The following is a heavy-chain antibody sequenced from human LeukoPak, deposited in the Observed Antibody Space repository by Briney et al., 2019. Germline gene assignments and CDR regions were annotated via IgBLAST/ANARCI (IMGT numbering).Heavy chain of an antibody. V-gene: IGHV4-39*07. J-gene: IGHJ4*02. Sequence: SETLSLTCTVSGDSISDTSHFWDWIRQPPGKGLEWIGNIYYRGTTYYNPSLKSRVTISVDTSKNQFSLNLSSVTAADTAVYYCARETGSGYGVGYWGQGTLVTVPS. CDR3: ARETGSGYGVGY. CDR1: GDSISDTSHF. CDR2: IYYRGTT. D-gene: IGHD3-22*01.